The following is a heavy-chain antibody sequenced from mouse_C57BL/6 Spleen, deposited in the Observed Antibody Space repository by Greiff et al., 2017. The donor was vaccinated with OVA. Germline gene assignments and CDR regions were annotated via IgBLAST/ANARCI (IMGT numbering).Heavy chain of an antibody. D-gene: IGHD3-1*01. CDR1: GYTFTSYW. CDR2: IDPSDSET. V-gene: IGHV1-52*01. J-gene: IGHJ2*01. CDR3: ARSGLLSGYFDY. Sequence: VKLQQPGAELVRPGSSVKLSCKASGYTFTSYWMHWVKQRPIQGLEWIGNIDPSDSETHYNQKFKDKATLTVDKSSSTAYMQLSSLTSEDSAVYYCARSGLLSGYFDYWGQGTTLTVSS.